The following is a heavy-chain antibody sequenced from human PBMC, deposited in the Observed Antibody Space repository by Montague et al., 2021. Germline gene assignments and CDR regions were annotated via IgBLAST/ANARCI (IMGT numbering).Heavy chain of an antibody. D-gene: IGHD6-19*01. Sequence: SETLSLTCNVSGGSVSTGNYYWTWIPQPPGKELDWIGYIYYTGSSKHNPSRESRVTISISTSKKQFTLKFSSATEADTAVCYCARGQWLVPYYLDSWGQGALVTVSS. J-gene: IGHJ4*02. CDR3: ARGQWLVPYYLDS. CDR1: GGSVSTGNYY. CDR2: IYYTGSS. V-gene: IGHV4-61*01.